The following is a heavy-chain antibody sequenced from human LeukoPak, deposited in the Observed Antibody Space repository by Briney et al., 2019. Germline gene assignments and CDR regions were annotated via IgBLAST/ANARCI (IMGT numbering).Heavy chain of an antibody. J-gene: IGHJ4*02. D-gene: IGHD3-16*01. CDR1: GASITSGRYY. CDR3: AAGGDDAKAGY. CDR2: IHYSGTPT. Sequence: SETLSLTCSVYGASITSGRYYWGWMRQPPGKGLEWIVTIHYSGTPTFYNPSLESRLSLFSDTSRNDFSLRLRSVPAADTSVYYCAAGGDDAKAGYWGQGTLVTVSS. V-gene: IGHV4-39*02.